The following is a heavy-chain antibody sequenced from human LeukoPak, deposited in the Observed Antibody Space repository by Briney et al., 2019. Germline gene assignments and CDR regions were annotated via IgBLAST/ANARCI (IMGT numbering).Heavy chain of an antibody. CDR2: MNPNSGNT. D-gene: IGHD3-22*01. V-gene: IGHV1-2*02. CDR1: GYTFTGYY. J-gene: IGHJ3*02. CDR3: ARGEYVISGYRNDAFDI. Sequence: ASVTVSCKASGYTFTGYYMHWVRQAPGQGLEWMGWMNPNSGNTGYAQKFQGRVTMTRDTSISTAYMELSRLTSDDTAVYYCARGEYVISGYRNDAFDIWGQGTMVTVSS.